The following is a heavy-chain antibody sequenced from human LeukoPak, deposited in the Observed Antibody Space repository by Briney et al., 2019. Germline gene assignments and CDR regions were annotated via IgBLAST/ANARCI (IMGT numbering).Heavy chain of an antibody. CDR3: ARESGFGELFPFSFDY. V-gene: IGHV3-66*01. J-gene: IGHJ4*02. CDR2: IYSNGNT. Sequence: GGSLSLSCAASGFSVSNNYWSWVAQTPGKGLKWVSVIYSNGNTDYADSVKGRFFISRDNSKNTLYLQINSLRAEDTAVYFCARESGFGELFPFSFDYWGQGILVTVSS. D-gene: IGHD3-10*01. CDR1: GFSVSNNY.